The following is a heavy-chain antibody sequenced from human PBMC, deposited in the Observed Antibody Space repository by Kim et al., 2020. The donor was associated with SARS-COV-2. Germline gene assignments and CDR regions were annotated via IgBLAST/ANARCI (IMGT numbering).Heavy chain of an antibody. V-gene: IGHV4-31*03. CDR2: IYYSGST. J-gene: IGHJ6*02. CDR3: ARVWRGRISEYYYYDMGV. Sequence: SETLSLTCTVSGGSISSGSYYWAWIRQHPGKGLEWIGYIYYSGSTYYNPSLKSRVTISMNTSKNQFSLKLSSVTAADTAVYYCARVWRGRISEYYYYDMGVWGQGTTVTVSS. CDR1: GGSISSGSYY. D-gene: IGHD3-16*01.